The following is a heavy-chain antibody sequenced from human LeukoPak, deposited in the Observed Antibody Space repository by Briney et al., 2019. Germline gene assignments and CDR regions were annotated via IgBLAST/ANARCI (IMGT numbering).Heavy chain of an antibody. V-gene: IGHV4-31*03. CDR3: ARGRREWFGELFLDFDY. CDR1: GGSISSGGYY. CDR2: MSYSGST. J-gene: IGHJ4*02. D-gene: IGHD3-10*01. Sequence: SQTLSLTCTVSGGSISSGGYYWSWIRHHSGKGLEWIGCMSYSGSTYYNPSLKSRVTISVDTSKNQFSLKLSSVTAADTAVYYCARGRREWFGELFLDFDYWGQGTLVTVSS.